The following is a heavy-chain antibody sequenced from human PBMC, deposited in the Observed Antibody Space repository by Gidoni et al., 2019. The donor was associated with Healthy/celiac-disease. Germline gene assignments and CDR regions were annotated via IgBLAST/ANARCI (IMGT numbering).Heavy chain of an antibody. J-gene: IGHJ6*02. CDR1: GYPLTELS. Sequence: QVQLVQSGAEVQKPGAQANVSCKVSGYPLTELSMHWVRQAPGKGLEWMGGFDPEDGETIYAQKFQGRVTMTEDTSTDTAYMELSSLRSEDTAVYYCATGLLRLGLMDVWGQGTTVTVSS. CDR3: ATGLLRLGLMDV. CDR2: FDPEDGET. V-gene: IGHV1-24*01. D-gene: IGHD6-19*01.